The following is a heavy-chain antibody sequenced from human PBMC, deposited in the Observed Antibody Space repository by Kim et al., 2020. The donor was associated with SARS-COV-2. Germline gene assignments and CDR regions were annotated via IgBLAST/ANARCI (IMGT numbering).Heavy chain of an antibody. CDR1: GLTFNTFT. CDR3: ATEGLDTTDSFVN. V-gene: IGHV3-21*01. CDR2: ISRDGASK. J-gene: IGHJ4*02. D-gene: IGHD5-18*01. Sequence: GGSLRLSCTASGLTFNTFTMNWVRQAPGKGLEWVSSISRDGASKYYADSVKGRFTISRDNAKNSLYLQMNSLRAEDTAVYYCATEGLDTTDSFVNWGQGT.